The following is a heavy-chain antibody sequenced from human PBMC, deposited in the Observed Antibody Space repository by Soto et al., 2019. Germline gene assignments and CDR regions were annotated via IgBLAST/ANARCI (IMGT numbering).Heavy chain of an antibody. D-gene: IGHD1-1*01. CDR2: IFSNDEK. J-gene: IGHJ4*02. Sequence: QVTLKESGPVLVKPTETLTLTCTVSGFSLSNARMGVSWIRQPPGKALEWLAHIFSNDEKSYSTSLKSRLTXPXXTAKSQVVLTMTNMDPVDTATYYCATNWNDEQVDYWGQGTPVTVSS. V-gene: IGHV2-26*01. CDR3: ATNWNDEQVDY. CDR1: GFSLSNARMG.